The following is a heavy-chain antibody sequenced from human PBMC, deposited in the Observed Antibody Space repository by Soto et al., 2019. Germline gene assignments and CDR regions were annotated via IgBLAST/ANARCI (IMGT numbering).Heavy chain of an antibody. CDR1: GYTFPGYY. D-gene: IGHD3-3*01. CDR3: ARDWGYDFWSGYSVTSYYFDY. Sequence: ASVKVSCKASGYTFPGYYMHWVRQAPGQGLEWMGWINPNSGGTNYAQKFQGWVTMTRDTSISTAYMELSRLRSDDTAVYYCARDWGYDFWSGYSVTSYYFDYWGQGTLVTVSS. CDR2: INPNSGGT. V-gene: IGHV1-2*04. J-gene: IGHJ4*02.